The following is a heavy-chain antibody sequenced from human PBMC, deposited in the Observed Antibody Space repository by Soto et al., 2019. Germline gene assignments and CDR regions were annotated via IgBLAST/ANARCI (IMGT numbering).Heavy chain of an antibody. CDR3: AKNGCGGDCYSSVAGNWFDP. D-gene: IGHD2-21*02. V-gene: IGHV3-23*01. CDR1: GFTFSCYG. Sequence: GGSLRLSCAASGFTFSCYGMSWVRQAPGKGLEWISIISGSGGSTYYADSVKGRFTISRDNSNNTVYLQMHSLKADDTAVYYCAKNGCGGDCYSSVAGNWFDPWGQGTRVTVSS. CDR2: ISGSGGST. J-gene: IGHJ5*02.